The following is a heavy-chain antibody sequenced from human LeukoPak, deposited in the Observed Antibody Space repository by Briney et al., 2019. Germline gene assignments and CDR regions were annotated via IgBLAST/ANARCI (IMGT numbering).Heavy chain of an antibody. CDR3: ARGLYDSGDYYYGIRAYYFDN. D-gene: IGHD3-22*01. CDR1: GGSLTGYS. J-gene: IGHJ4*02. CDR2: INQVERT. V-gene: IGHV4-34*01. Sequence: PSETLSLTCAVHGGSLTGYSWAWVRQSPGEGLEWIGEINQVERTIYSPSLESRVSISLEASRNQFFLQLTSVAAADTAHYFCARGLYDSGDYYYGIRAYYFDNWGQGTLVTVSS.